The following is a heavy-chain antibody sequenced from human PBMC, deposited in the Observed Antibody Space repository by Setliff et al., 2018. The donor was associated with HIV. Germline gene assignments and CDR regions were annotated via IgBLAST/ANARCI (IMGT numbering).Heavy chain of an antibody. D-gene: IGHD1-26*01. CDR2: INPSGGGT. V-gene: IGHV1-46*01. CDR1: GYTFTSY. J-gene: IGHJ6*03. Sequence: GASVQVSCKASGYTFTSYIHWVRQAPGQGLECMGMINPSGGGTSYAQKFQGRVTMTRDTSTSTVYMELSSLRSEDTAVYYCARGGQYSGSYLPRDYYMDVWGKGTTVTVS. CDR3: ARGGQYSGSYLPRDYYMDV.